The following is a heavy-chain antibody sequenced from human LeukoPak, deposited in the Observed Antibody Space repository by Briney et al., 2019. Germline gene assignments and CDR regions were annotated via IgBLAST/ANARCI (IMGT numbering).Heavy chain of an antibody. Sequence: GASVKVSCKASGSSFRSSTFAWVRQAPGRGLEWMGGIIPIFGTANYALEFQGRATITTDESTSTVYMELSSLRSEDTAMYYCARGPLHVALSSGYLKWLDPWGQGSLVTVSS. J-gene: IGHJ5*02. D-gene: IGHD3-22*01. CDR3: ARGPLHVALSSGYLKWLDP. CDR2: IIPIFGTA. CDR1: GSSFRSST. V-gene: IGHV1-69*05.